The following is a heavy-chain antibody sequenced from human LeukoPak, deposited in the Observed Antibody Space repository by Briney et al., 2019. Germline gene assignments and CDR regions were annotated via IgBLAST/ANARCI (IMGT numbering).Heavy chain of an antibody. D-gene: IGHD2-15*01. Sequence: GGSLRLSCAASGLTFSNYWMHWVRHVPGKGLVWVSRINSDGSYTSYLDSVKGRFTISRDNAKNTLHLQMNSLRAEDTAMYYCASQIVVVVAATGTTRSNDYWGQGTLVTVSS. V-gene: IGHV3-74*01. J-gene: IGHJ4*02. CDR3: ASQIVVVVAATGTTRSNDY. CDR1: GLTFSNYW. CDR2: INSDGSYT.